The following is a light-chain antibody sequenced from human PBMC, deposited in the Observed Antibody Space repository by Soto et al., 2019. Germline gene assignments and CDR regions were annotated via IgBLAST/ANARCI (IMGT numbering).Light chain of an antibody. CDR2: AAS. CDR1: ESISKW. Sequence: DIQMTQSPSTLSGSVGDRVTITCRASESISKWLAWHQQKPGKAPKLLIYAASSLQSGVPSRFSGSGSGTDFTLTISSLQPEDFATYFCQQSYDTPWTFGQGTKVDIK. CDR3: QQSYDTPWT. V-gene: IGKV1-39*01. J-gene: IGKJ1*01.